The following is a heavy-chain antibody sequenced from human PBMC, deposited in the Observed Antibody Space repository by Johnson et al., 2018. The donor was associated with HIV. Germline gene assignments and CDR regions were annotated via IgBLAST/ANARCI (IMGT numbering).Heavy chain of an antibody. CDR1: GFTFSSYW. D-gene: IGHD6-19*01. CDR3: AKEGVAGADAFDI. J-gene: IGHJ3*02. Sequence: VQLVESGGGSVQPGGSLRLSCAAPGFTFSSYWMHWVRQVPGKGLVWVSRINSDGSTTTYADSVKGRFTISRDNAKNTLYLQMSSLRAEDTAVYYCAKEGVAGADAFDIWGQGTMVTVSS. V-gene: IGHV3-74*01. CDR2: INSDGSTT.